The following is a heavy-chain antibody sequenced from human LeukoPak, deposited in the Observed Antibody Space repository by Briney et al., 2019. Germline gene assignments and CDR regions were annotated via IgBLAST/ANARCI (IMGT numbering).Heavy chain of an antibody. J-gene: IGHJ3*02. CDR2: MNTNSGGT. V-gene: IGHV1-2*02. Sequence: ASVKVSCKASGYTFTGHYMHWVRQAPGRGLEWMGWMNTNSGGTKYPQKFQGRVTMTRDTSISTAYMELSRLRSDDTAVYYCARGGPFHYDFWSGYPDAFDIWGQGTLVTVSS. D-gene: IGHD3-3*01. CDR3: ARGGPFHYDFWSGYPDAFDI. CDR1: GYTFTGHY.